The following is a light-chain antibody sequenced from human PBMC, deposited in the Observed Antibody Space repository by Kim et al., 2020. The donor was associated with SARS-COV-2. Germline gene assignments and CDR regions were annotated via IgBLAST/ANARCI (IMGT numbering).Light chain of an antibody. V-gene: IGKV1-39*01. CDR1: QSIGKR. CDR2: AAS. CDR3: QQSYTTPWLS. Sequence: SVGDRVTIACRASQSIGKRLNWYQQRPGKAPKLLIYAASTLQSGVPSRCSGTGSGTDFALTISSLQPEDFATYYCQQSYTTPWLSFGGGTKVDIK. J-gene: IGKJ4*01.